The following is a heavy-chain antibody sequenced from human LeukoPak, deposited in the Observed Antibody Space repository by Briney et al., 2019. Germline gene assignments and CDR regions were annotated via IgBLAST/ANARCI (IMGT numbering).Heavy chain of an antibody. CDR1: GGSISSGGYY. Sequence: SQTLSLTCTVSGGSISSGGYYWSWIRQHPGKGLEWIGYIYYSGSTYYNPSLKSRVTISVDTSKNQFSLKLSSVTAADTAVYYCAREVVGPAAVDLNWFDPWGQGTLVTVSS. V-gene: IGHV4-31*03. D-gene: IGHD2-2*01. CDR2: IYYSGST. CDR3: AREVVGPAAVDLNWFDP. J-gene: IGHJ5*02.